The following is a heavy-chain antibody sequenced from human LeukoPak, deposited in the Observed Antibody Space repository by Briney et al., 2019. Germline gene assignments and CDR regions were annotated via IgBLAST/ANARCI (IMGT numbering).Heavy chain of an antibody. Sequence: PSETLSLTCTVSGGSISSSSYYWGWIRRPPGKGLEWIGSIYYSGSTYYNPSLKSRVTISVDTSKNQFSLKLSSVTAADTAVYYCARRRDYYDSSGYYYIYFDYWGQGTLVTVSS. V-gene: IGHV4-39*01. CDR2: IYYSGST. CDR1: GGSISSSSYY. D-gene: IGHD3-22*01. CDR3: ARRRDYYDSSGYYYIYFDY. J-gene: IGHJ4*02.